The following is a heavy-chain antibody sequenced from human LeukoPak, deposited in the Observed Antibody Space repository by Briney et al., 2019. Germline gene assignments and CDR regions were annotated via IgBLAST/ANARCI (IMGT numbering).Heavy chain of an antibody. Sequence: GGSLRLSCAASGFTVRSNYLTWVRQAPGKGLEWVANIKPDGSDKNYVDSVKGRFTISRDNARNSLSLQMDSLSAEDTAVYYCARDGALAYWGQGTLVTVSS. V-gene: IGHV3-7*05. CDR3: ARDGALAY. CDR2: IKPDGSDK. J-gene: IGHJ4*02. D-gene: IGHD3-3*02. CDR1: GFTVRSNY.